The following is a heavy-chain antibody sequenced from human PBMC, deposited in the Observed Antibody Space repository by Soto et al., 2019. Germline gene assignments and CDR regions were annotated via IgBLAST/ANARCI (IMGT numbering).Heavy chain of an antibody. CDR3: ARVSASIGTTGSANYYYYYYMDV. J-gene: IGHJ6*03. D-gene: IGHD1-7*01. CDR2: IGTAGDT. Sequence: GGSLRLSCAASGFTFSSYDMHWVRQATGKGLEWVSAIGTAGDTYYPGSVKGRFTISRENAKNSLYLQMNSLRAGDTAVYYCARVSASIGTTGSANYYYYYYMDVWGKGTTVTVSS. V-gene: IGHV3-13*01. CDR1: GFTFSSYD.